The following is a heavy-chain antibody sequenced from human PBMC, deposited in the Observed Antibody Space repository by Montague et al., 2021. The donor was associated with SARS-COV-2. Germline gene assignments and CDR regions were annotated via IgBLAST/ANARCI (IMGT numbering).Heavy chain of an antibody. CDR1: GGSISNSHYY. V-gene: IGHV4-39*01. CDR2: IYFNGHS. Sequence: SDTLSLTCTVSGGSISNSHYYCAWIRQPPGKGLEWIGSIYFNGHSYYNPSLKNRASISLDTSKNQYYLKLNSVAAADTAAYYCARQPPYQTGALDIWGQGTMVTVSS. CDR3: ARQPPYQTGALDI. D-gene: IGHD2-2*01. J-gene: IGHJ3*02.